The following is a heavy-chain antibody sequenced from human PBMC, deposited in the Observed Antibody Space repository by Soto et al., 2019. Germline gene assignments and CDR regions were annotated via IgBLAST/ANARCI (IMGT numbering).Heavy chain of an antibody. D-gene: IGHD1-26*01. CDR2: ISYDGSNT. Sequence: QVQLVESGGGVVQPGRSLRLYCVASGFTFSSYGMHWVRQAPGKGLEWVAIISYDGSNTYYADSVKGRFTISRDNSKKKLYLQMTSLRAEDTSVYYCAKEGGLSGSYYISSSYYFDSWGQGTLVTVSS. J-gene: IGHJ4*02. CDR3: AKEGGLSGSYYISSSYYFDS. V-gene: IGHV3-30*18. CDR1: GFTFSSYG.